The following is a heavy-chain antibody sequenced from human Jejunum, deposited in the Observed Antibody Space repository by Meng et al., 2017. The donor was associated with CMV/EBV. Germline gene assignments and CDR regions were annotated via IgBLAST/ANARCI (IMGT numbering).Heavy chain of an antibody. CDR1: GFTLSSFN. Sequence: EVQVLESGGGFVQPGGSLRLSCVVSGFTLSSFNMMWVRQAPGKGLEWVSIIGSRDSNTYYADFVKGRFTISRDDSKNTVYLQMNSLRADDTAIYYCTKDINWNSGYWGQGTLVTVDS. V-gene: IGHV3-23*03. CDR2: IGSRDSNT. J-gene: IGHJ4*02. D-gene: IGHD1-1*01. CDR3: TKDINWNSGY.